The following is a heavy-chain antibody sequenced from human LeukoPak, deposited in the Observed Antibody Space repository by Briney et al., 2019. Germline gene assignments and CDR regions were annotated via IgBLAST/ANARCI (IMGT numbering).Heavy chain of an antibody. CDR2: IDHSGST. V-gene: IGHV4-34*01. J-gene: IGHJ4*02. D-gene: IGHD1-7*01. CDR3: ARAGQSNWNYDY. CDR1: VGSFSGYY. Sequence: SETLSLTCAVYVGSFSGYYWTWIRQAPGKGLEWIGEIDHSGSTKYNPSLKGRVTISVDTSKNQFSLKLTSVTAADTAVYYCARAGQSNWNYDYWGAGTLVTVSS.